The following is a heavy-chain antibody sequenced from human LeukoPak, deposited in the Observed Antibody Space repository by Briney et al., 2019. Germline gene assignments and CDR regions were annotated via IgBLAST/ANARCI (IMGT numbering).Heavy chain of an antibody. CDR3: ARRYSSGWSGNWFDP. V-gene: IGHV4-34*01. Sequence: SETLSLTCAVYGGSFSGYYWSWIRQPPGKGLEWIGEINHSGSTNYNPSLKSRVTISVDTSKNQFSLKLSSVTAADTAVYYCARRYSSGWSGNWFDPWGQGTLVTVPS. J-gene: IGHJ5*02. CDR2: INHSGST. CDR1: GGSFSGYY. D-gene: IGHD6-19*01.